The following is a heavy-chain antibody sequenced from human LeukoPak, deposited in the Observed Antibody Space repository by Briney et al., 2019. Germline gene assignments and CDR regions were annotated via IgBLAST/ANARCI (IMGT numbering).Heavy chain of an antibody. CDR1: GYTFTSYG. J-gene: IGHJ4*02. V-gene: IGHV1-2*02. D-gene: IGHD4/OR15-4a*01. Sequence: ASVKVSCKASGYTFTSYGISWVRQAPGQGLEWMGWINPNSGGTNYAQKFQGRVTMTRDTSISTAYMELSRLRSDDTAVYYCARGLNAKEYYFDYWGQGTLVTVSS. CDR3: ARGLNAKEYYFDY. CDR2: INPNSGGT.